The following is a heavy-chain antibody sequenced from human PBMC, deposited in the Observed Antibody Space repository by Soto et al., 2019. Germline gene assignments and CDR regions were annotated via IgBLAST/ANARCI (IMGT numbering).Heavy chain of an antibody. CDR2: IWNDGSNK. Sequence: QVHLVESGGGVVQPGRSLRLSCAASGFTFSVYGMHWVRQAPGKGLEWVAVIWNDGSNKYYGDSVKGRFTISRDNYKNTLYLYMNSLRADDTAVYYCARAVGPFDYWGQGTPVTVSS. D-gene: IGHD3-16*01. J-gene: IGHJ4*02. CDR3: ARAVGPFDY. V-gene: IGHV3-33*01. CDR1: GFTFSVYG.